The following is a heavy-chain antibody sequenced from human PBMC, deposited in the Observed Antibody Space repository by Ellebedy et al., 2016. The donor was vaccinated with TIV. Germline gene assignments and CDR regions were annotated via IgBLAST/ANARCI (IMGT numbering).Heavy chain of an antibody. Sequence: GESLKISCVASGFTFDSYAMHWVRQAPGKGLEWVAVISDDGNTKYYADSVKGRFTISRDNSKNTLYLQMDSLGAEDTAVYYCARALDPGANSPMGDYWGQGTLITVSS. V-gene: IGHV3-30-3*01. CDR1: GFTFDSYA. J-gene: IGHJ4*02. D-gene: IGHD4/OR15-4a*01. CDR2: ISDDGNTK. CDR3: ARALDPGANSPMGDY.